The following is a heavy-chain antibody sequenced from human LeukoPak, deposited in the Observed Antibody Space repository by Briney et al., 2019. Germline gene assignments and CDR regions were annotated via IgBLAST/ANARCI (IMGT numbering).Heavy chain of an antibody. CDR1: GYTFTGYY. Sequence: ASVKVSCKASGYTFTGYYMHWVRQAPGQGLEWMGWINPNSGGTNYAQKFQGRVTMTRDTSISTAYMELSRLRSDDTAVYYCAREGGDRKWELLCYFDYWGQGTLVTVSS. CDR2: INPNSGGT. J-gene: IGHJ4*02. CDR3: AREGGDRKWELLCYFDY. V-gene: IGHV1-2*02. D-gene: IGHD1-26*01.